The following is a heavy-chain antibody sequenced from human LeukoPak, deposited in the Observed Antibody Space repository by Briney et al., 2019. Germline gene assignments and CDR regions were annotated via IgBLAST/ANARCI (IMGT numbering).Heavy chain of an antibody. Sequence: PGGSLRLSCAASGFTFSSYAMHWVRQAPGKGLEWVAVISYDGSNKYYADSVKGRFTISRDNSKNTLYLQMNSLRAEDTAVYYCAREADSSYFDYWGQGTLVTVSS. CDR1: GFTFSSYA. CDR3: AREADSSYFDY. V-gene: IGHV3-30*04. J-gene: IGHJ4*02. CDR2: ISYDGSNK.